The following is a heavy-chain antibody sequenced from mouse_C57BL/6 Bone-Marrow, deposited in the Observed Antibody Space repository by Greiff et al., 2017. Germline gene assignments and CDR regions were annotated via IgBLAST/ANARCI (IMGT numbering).Heavy chain of an antibody. CDR3: SSFDGNYFDF. CDR2: IDPEIGDT. D-gene: IGHD2-3*01. J-gene: IGHJ2*01. V-gene: IGHV14-4*01. CDR1: GFNIKDDY. Sequence: EVKLMESGAELVRPGASVKLSCTASGFNIKDDYIHWVKQRPEQGLAWIGWIDPEIGDTEYASKFQGKATITSDTSSNTAYLQLSSLTSEDTAVYYCSSFDGNYFDFWGQGTPLTVAS.